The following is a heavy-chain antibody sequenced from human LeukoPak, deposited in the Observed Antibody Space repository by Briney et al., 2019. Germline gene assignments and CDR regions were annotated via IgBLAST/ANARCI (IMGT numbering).Heavy chain of an antibody. J-gene: IGHJ4*02. Sequence: GRSLRLSCAASGFTFDDYAMHWVRQAPGKGLEWVSGISWNSGSMGYADSVKGRFTISRDNAKNSLYLQMNSLRAEDTALYYCAKLVKGFGDWYGPFDYWGQGTLVTVSS. V-gene: IGHV3-9*01. CDR1: GFTFDDYA. CDR3: AKLVKGFGDWYGPFDY. CDR2: ISWNSGSM. D-gene: IGHD6-19*01.